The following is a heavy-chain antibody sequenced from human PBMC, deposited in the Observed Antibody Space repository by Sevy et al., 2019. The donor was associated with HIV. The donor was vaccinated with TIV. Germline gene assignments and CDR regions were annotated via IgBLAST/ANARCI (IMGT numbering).Heavy chain of an antibody. CDR2: IKQDGSEK. D-gene: IGHD3-10*01. CDR1: GFTLSSYW. J-gene: IGHJ6*02. V-gene: IGHV3-7*01. CDR3: ARDLGYYGSGSEYYYYYGMDV. Sequence: GGSLRLSCAASGFTLSSYWMSWVRQAPGKGLEWVANIKQDGSEKYYVDSVKGRFTISRDNAKNSLYLQMNSLRAEDTAVYYCARDLGYYGSGSEYYYYYGMDVWGQGTTVTVSS.